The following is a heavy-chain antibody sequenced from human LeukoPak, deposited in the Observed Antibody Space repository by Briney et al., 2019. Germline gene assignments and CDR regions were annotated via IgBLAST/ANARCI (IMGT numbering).Heavy chain of an antibody. J-gene: IGHJ3*02. Sequence: PSETLSLTCTVSGGSMSSYYWSWIRQPPGKGLEWIGRIYTCGSTNYNPSLKSRVTMSVDTSKNQFSLKLSSVTAADTAVYYCARGGYSSSWGAFDIWGQGTMVTVSS. V-gene: IGHV4-4*07. CDR3: ARGGYSSSWGAFDI. CDR2: IYTCGST. CDR1: GGSMSSYY. D-gene: IGHD6-13*01.